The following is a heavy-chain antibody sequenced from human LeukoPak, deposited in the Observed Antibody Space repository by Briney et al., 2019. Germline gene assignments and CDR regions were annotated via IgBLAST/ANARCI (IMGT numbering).Heavy chain of an antibody. Sequence: PSETLSLTCTVSGGSISSGGYYWSWIRQPPGKGLEWIGYIYHSGSTYYNPSPKSRVTISVDTSKNQFSLKLSSVTAADTAVYYCASVAATRAEYFQHWGQGTLVTVSS. J-gene: IGHJ1*01. CDR3: ASVAATRAEYFQH. CDR2: IYHSGST. V-gene: IGHV4-30-2*05. CDR1: GGSISSGGYY. D-gene: IGHD2-15*01.